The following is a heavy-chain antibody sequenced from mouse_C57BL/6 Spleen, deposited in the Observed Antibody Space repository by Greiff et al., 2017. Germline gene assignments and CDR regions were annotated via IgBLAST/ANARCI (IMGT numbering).Heavy chain of an antibody. Sequence: EVKLVESGPELVKPGASVKISCKASGYSFTDYNMNWVKQSNGKSLEWIGVINPNYGTTSYNQKFKGKATLTVDQSSSTAYMQLNSLTSEDSAVYYCARNYEGLYAMDYWGQGTSVTVSS. CDR3: ARNYEGLYAMDY. V-gene: IGHV1-39*01. CDR1: GYSFTDYN. J-gene: IGHJ4*01. D-gene: IGHD1-1*01. CDR2: INPNYGTT.